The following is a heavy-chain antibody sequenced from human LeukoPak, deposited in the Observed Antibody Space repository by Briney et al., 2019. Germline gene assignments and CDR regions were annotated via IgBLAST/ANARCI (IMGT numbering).Heavy chain of an antibody. J-gene: IGHJ5*02. CDR2: IKQDGSEK. CDR3: ARHMVRVVTWFDP. V-gene: IGHV3-7*03. D-gene: IGHD3-10*01. Sequence: GGSLRLSCAASGFTFSSYWMSWVRQAPGKGLEWVANIKQDGSEKYYVDSVKGRFTISRDSAKNSLYLQMNSLRAEDTAVYYCARHMVRVVTWFDPWGQGTLVTVSS. CDR1: GFTFSSYW.